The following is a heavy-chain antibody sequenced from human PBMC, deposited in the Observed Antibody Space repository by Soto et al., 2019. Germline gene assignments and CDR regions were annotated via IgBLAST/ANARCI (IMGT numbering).Heavy chain of an antibody. V-gene: IGHV1-18*01. CDR2: ISSYNGNT. CDR3: ARDRLTLSILARDYYYAMDV. Sequence: ASVKVSCKASGYTFISYGISWVRQAPGQGLEWMGWISSYNGNTNYAQKLQGRVTMTTDTSTTTAYMELRSLRSDDTAVYYCARDRLTLSILARDYYYAMDVWGQGTTVTFSS. J-gene: IGHJ6*02. D-gene: IGHD6-6*01. CDR1: GYTFISYG.